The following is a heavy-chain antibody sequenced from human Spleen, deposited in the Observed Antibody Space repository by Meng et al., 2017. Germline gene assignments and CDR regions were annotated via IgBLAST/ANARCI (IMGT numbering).Heavy chain of an antibody. D-gene: IGHD6-19*01. Sequence: EVQLVESGGGLVKPGGSLRLSCAASGFTFSNTWMNWVRQAPGKGLEWVSAITGGGLTTYYADSVKGRFIISRDNSKNTLYLQMNSLRAEDTAVYYCAKRLPGWLTIDYWGQGTLVTVSS. CDR3: AKRLPGWLTIDY. CDR2: ITGGGLTT. V-gene: IGHV3-23*04. J-gene: IGHJ4*02. CDR1: GFTFSNTW.